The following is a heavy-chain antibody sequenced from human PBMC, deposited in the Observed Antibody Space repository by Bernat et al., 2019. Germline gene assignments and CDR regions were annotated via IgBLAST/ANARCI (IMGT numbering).Heavy chain of an antibody. Sequence: QVQLVQSVAEVKKPGASVKVSCKASGYTFTGYYMHWVRQAPGQGLEWMGWINPNSGGTNYAQKFQGWVTMTRDTSISTAYMELSRLRSDDTAVYYCARDLSYSSSWGEYYFDYWGQGTLVTVSS. J-gene: IGHJ4*02. D-gene: IGHD6-6*01. V-gene: IGHV1-2*04. CDR1: GYTFTGYY. CDR3: ARDLSYSSSWGEYYFDY. CDR2: INPNSGGT.